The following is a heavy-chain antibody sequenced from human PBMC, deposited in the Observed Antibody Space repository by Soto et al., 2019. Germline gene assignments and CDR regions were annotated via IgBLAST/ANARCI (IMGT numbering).Heavy chain of an antibody. CDR2: IYYSGST. CDR3: ARERGYSYGSDYGMDV. J-gene: IGHJ6*02. Sequence: PSLTCTVSGGSISSYYWSWIRQPPGKGLEWIGYIYYSGSTNYNPSLKSRVTISVDTSKNQFSLKLSSVTAADTAVYHCARERGYSYGSDYGMDVWGQGTTVTVSS. V-gene: IGHV4-59*01. CDR1: GGSISSYY. D-gene: IGHD5-18*01.